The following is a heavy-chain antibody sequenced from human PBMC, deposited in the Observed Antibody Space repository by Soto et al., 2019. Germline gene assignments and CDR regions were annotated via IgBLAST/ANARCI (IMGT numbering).Heavy chain of an antibody. CDR3: ARSARVYEFWSGYLKTRGFDP. J-gene: IGHJ5*02. CDR2: INPHSGGT. D-gene: IGHD3-3*01. Sequence: GASVKVSCKASGYTFTGYYMHWVRQAPGQGLERMGWINPHSGGTNSAPTFQGWVPTTRATSITTPYVELSRLRSDDTAVYYCARSARVYEFWSGYLKTRGFDPWGQGTLVTVSS. V-gene: IGHV1-2*04. CDR1: GYTFTGYY.